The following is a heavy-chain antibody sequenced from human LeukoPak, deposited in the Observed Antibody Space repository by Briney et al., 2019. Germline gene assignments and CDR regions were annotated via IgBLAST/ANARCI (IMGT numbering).Heavy chain of an antibody. D-gene: IGHD4-11*01. Sequence: GRSLRLSCAASGFTVSSNYMSWVRQAPGKGLEWVSVIYSGGSTYYADSVQGRFTISRDNSKNTLYLQMKSLRAEDTAVYYCARDNYGSFDYWAQGTLVTVSS. CDR2: IYSGGST. CDR1: GFTVSSNY. CDR3: ARDNYGSFDY. J-gene: IGHJ4*02. V-gene: IGHV3-53*01.